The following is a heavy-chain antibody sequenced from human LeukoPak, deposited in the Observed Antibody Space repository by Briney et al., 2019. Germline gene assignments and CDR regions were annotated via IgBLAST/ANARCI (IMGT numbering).Heavy chain of an antibody. Sequence: SVKVSCKASGGTFSSYAISWVRQAPGQGLDWMGGIILIFVTANYAQKFQGRVTITADGSTSTAYMELSSLRSEDTAVYYCARGGWSGDSSSWFPSWFDPWGQGTLVTVSS. V-gene: IGHV1-69*01. J-gene: IGHJ5*02. D-gene: IGHD6-13*01. CDR3: ARGGWSGDSSSWFPSWFDP. CDR2: IILIFVTA. CDR1: GGTFSSYA.